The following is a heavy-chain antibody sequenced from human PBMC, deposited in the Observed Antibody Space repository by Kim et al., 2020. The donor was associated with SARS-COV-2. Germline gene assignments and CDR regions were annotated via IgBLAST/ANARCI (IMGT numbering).Heavy chain of an antibody. CDR2: IIPIFGTA. J-gene: IGHJ6*02. CDR3: ARAGYSSSSRYYYGMDV. Sequence: SVKVSCKASGGTFSSYAISWVRQAPGQGREWMGGIIPIFGTANYAQKFQGRVTITADESTSTAYMELSSLRSEDTAVYYCARAGYSSSSRYYYGMDVWGQGTTVTVSS. D-gene: IGHD6-13*01. CDR1: GGTFSSYA. V-gene: IGHV1-69*13.